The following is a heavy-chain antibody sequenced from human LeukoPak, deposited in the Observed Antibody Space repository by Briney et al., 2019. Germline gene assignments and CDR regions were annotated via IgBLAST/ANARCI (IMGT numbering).Heavy chain of an antibody. Sequence: SETLSLTCTVSGGSISSYYWSWTRQPPGKGLEWIGCIYYSGSTNYNPSLKSRVTISVDTSKNQFSLKLSSVTAADTAVYYCARAERGYSYGYPLPSTFDYWGQGTLVTVSS. CDR2: IYYSGST. CDR1: GGSISSYY. J-gene: IGHJ4*02. CDR3: ARAERGYSYGYPLPSTFDY. V-gene: IGHV4-59*01. D-gene: IGHD5-18*01.